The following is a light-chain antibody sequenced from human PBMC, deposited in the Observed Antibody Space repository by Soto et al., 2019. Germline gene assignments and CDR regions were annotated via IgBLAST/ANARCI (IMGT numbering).Light chain of an antibody. CDR2: KAS. CDR3: QQYNRYSWT. V-gene: IGKV1-5*03. CDR1: QSIGRW. Sequence: DIQMTQSPSTLSASVGDTVTITCRTSQSIGRWLAWYQQKPGKAPKLLIYKASSLESGVPSRFSGSGSGTEFTLTISSLQPDDFALYYCQQYNRYSWTFGQGTKVEVE. J-gene: IGKJ1*01.